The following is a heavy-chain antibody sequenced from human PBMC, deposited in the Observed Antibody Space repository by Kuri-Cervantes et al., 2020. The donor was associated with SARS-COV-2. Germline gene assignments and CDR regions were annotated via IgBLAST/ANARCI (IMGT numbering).Heavy chain of an antibody. Sequence: SETLSLTCAVYGGSFSGYYWSWVRQPPGKGLEWIGEIYHSGSTNYNPSLKSRVTISVDKSKNQFSLKLSSVTAADTAVYYCARGAAAGHGIGLHYWGQGTLVTVSS. D-gene: IGHD6-13*01. CDR1: GGSFSGYY. CDR3: ARGAAAGHGIGLHY. V-gene: IGHV4-34*01. CDR2: IYHSGST. J-gene: IGHJ4*02.